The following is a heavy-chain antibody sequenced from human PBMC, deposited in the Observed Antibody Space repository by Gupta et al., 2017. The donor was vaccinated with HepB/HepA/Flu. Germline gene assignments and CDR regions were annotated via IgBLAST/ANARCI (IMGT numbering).Heavy chain of an antibody. CDR1: GYTFSSYG. V-gene: IGHV1-18*04. CDR2: ISGYNGKT. CDR3: ARDIEYNSGWYGY. J-gene: IGHJ4*02. D-gene: IGHD6-19*01. Sequence: QVQLVQSGAEVKKPGASMKVSCKASGYTFSSYGISWVRQAPGQGLEWMGWISGYNGKTKYAQKFQGRVTMTTDTDTNSVYMEVRSLRSDDTAVYYCARDIEYNSGWYGYWGQGTLGTVSS.